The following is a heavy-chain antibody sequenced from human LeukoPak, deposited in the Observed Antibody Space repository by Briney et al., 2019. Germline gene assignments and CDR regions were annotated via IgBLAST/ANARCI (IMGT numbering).Heavy chain of an antibody. J-gene: IGHJ4*02. CDR1: GFTFSSYA. CDR2: ISGSGGST. D-gene: IGHD4-11*01. V-gene: IGHV3-23*01. Sequence: GGSLRLSCAASGFTFSSYAMSWVRQAPGKGLEWVSAISGSGGSTYHADSVKGRFTISRDNSKNTLYLQMNSLRAEDTAVYYCAKSDRRDYSNYGNWGQGTLVTVSS. CDR3: AKSDRRDYSNYGN.